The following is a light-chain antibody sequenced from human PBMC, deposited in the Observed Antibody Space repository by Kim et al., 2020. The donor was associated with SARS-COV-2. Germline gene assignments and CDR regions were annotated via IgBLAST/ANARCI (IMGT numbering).Light chain of an antibody. CDR3: QQYDTWPPWT. V-gene: IGKV3-15*01. CDR1: QSIGNK. CDR2: NAT. Sequence: CPGKRANLSCRASQSIGNKLAWYQQKPGQAPRILIYNATTRATGLPARFSGGGSGTEFTLTISSLQSEDFAVYFCQQYDTWPPWTFGRGTKVDIK. J-gene: IGKJ1*01.